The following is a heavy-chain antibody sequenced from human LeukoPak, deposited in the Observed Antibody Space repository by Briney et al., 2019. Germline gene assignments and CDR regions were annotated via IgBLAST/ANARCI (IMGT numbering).Heavy chain of an antibody. V-gene: IGHV3-23*01. D-gene: IGHD4-11*01. Sequence: QAGGSLRLSCAASGFTFSSYAMSWVRQAPGKGLEWVSAISGSGGSTYYADSVKGRFTISRDNSKNTLYLQMNSLRAEDTAVYYCAKRSSNYDAFYFDYWGQGTLVTVSS. CDR2: ISGSGGST. J-gene: IGHJ4*02. CDR1: GFTFSSYA. CDR3: AKRSSNYDAFYFDY.